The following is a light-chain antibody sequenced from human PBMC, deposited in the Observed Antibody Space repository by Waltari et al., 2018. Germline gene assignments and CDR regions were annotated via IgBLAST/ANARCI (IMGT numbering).Light chain of an antibody. J-gene: IGKJ2*01. CDR3: QQYDDFPST. CDR1: QNVITW. Sequence: DIQMTQSPSTLSVSVGDRVTITCRASQNVITWLAWYQQNPGKPPRLLVHTASILETGVPSRFSGSGSGTTFTLTINSLQPDDLATYYCQQYDDFPSTFGQGTKLEIK. V-gene: IGKV1-5*03. CDR2: TAS.